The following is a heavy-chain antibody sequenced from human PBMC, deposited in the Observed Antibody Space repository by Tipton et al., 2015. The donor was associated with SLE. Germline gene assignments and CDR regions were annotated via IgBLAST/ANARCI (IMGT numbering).Heavy chain of an antibody. CDR1: GGSFSGYY. CDR3: ARDHGGSYYGWFDP. D-gene: IGHD1-26*01. Sequence: TLSLTCAVYGGSFSGYYWSWIRQPPGKGLEWIGEIHHRGNTNYNPSLKSRVTMSVDTSKNQFSLKLSSVTAADTAVYYCARDHGGSYYGWFDPWGQGTLVTVSS. V-gene: IGHV4-34*01. J-gene: IGHJ5*02. CDR2: IHHRGNT.